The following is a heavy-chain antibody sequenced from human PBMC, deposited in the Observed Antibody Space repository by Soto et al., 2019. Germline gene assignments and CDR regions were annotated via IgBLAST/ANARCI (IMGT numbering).Heavy chain of an antibody. D-gene: IGHD6-19*01. CDR1: GFTFSDYY. J-gene: IGHJ1*01. CDR3: ARRSGIAVAGTGVRSGYFQH. Sequence: QVQLVESGGGLVKPGGSLRLSCAASGFTFSDYYTSWIRQAPGKGLEWVSYISSSGSTIYYADSVKGRFTISRDNAKNSLYLQMNSLRAEDTAVYYCARRSGIAVAGTGVRSGYFQHWGQGTLVTVSS. CDR2: ISSSGSTI. V-gene: IGHV3-11*01.